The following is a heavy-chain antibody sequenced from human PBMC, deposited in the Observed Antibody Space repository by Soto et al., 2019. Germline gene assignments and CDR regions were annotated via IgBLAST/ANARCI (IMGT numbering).Heavy chain of an antibody. CDR2: IHYLGTT. J-gene: IGHJ5*02. V-gene: IGHV4-39*01. D-gene: IGHD6-13*01. CDR1: GASISTDRYY. Sequence: SETLSLTCSVSGASISTDRYYWGWIRQPPGKGLEWIANIHYLGTTYYNPSLASRVILSVDASKNEFSLRLSSVTAADTAVYYCGIQESSSWYNWFDPRGQGTQVTVSS. CDR3: GIQESSSWYNWFDP.